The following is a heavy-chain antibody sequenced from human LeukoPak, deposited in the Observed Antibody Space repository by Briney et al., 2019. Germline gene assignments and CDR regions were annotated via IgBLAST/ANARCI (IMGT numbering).Heavy chain of an antibody. CDR2: ISWNSGSI. CDR1: GFTFDDYA. CDR3: AKGDNYYDALDY. J-gene: IGHJ4*02. Sequence: GGSLRLSRAASGFTFDDYAMHWVRQAPGKGLEWVSGISWNSGSIGYADSVKGRFTISRDNAKNSLYLQMNSLRAEDTALYYCAKGDNYYDALDYWGQGTLVTVSS. D-gene: IGHD3-22*01. V-gene: IGHV3-9*01.